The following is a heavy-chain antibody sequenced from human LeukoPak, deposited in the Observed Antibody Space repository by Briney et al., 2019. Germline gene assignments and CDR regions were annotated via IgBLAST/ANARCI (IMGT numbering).Heavy chain of an antibody. CDR3: AKDHGYYYNSGGYFEHFDC. D-gene: IGHD3-22*01. J-gene: IGHJ4*02. CDR2: ISGSGGST. Sequence: PGGSLRLSCAASGFTFSSYAMSWVRQAPGKGLEWVSAISGSGGSTYYADSVKGRFTISRDNSKNTLYLQMNSLRAEDTAVYYCAKDHGYYYNSGGYFEHFDCWGQGTLVTVSS. CDR1: GFTFSSYA. V-gene: IGHV3-23*01.